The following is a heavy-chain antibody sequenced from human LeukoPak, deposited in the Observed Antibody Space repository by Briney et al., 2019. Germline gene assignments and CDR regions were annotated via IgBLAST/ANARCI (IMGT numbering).Heavy chain of an antibody. CDR1: GYTFTSYG. CDR2: ISAYNGNT. V-gene: IGHV1-18*01. Sequence: ASVKVSCKASGYTFTSYGISWVRQAPGQRLEWMGWISAYNGNTNYAQKLQGRVTMTTDTSTSTAYMELRSLRSDDTAVYYCARDLGFWSGYSLPGFDPWGQGTLVTVSS. D-gene: IGHD3-3*01. CDR3: ARDLGFWSGYSLPGFDP. J-gene: IGHJ5*02.